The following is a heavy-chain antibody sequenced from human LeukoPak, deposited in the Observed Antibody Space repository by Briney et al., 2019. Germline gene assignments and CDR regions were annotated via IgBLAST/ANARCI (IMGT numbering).Heavy chain of an antibody. D-gene: IGHD6-19*01. J-gene: IGHJ5*02. CDR2: IYYSGST. Sequence: PSETLSLTCTVSGGSISSYYWSWIQQPPGKGLEWIGYIYYSGSTNYNPSLKSRVTISVDTSKNQFSLKLSSVTAADTAVYYCARDWRRSSGWYQGSWFDPWGQGTLVTVSS. CDR3: ARDWRRSSGWYQGSWFDP. CDR1: GGSISSYY. V-gene: IGHV4-59*01.